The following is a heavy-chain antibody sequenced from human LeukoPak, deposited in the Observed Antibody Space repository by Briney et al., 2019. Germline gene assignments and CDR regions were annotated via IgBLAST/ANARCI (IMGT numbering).Heavy chain of an antibody. J-gene: IGHJ6*03. CDR1: GFTFSSYS. Sequence: GGSLRLSCAASGFTFSSYSMNWVRQAPGKGLEWVSSISSSSSYIYYADSGKGRFTISRDNAKNSLYLQMNSLRAEDTAVYYCARDSSYYVWGSYRQGYMDVWGKGTTVTISS. D-gene: IGHD3-16*02. CDR2: ISSSSSYI. CDR3: ARDSSYYVWGSYRQGYMDV. V-gene: IGHV3-21*01.